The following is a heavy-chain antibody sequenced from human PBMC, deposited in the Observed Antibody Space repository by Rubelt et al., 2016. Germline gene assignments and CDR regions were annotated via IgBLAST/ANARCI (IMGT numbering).Heavy chain of an antibody. J-gene: IGHJ4*02. CDR1: GASISSDY. CDR2: IYYSGST. D-gene: IGHD1-26*01. Sequence: QVQLQESGPGLVKPSETLSLTCTVSGASISSDYWSWIRQPPGKGLEWIGYIYYSGSTYYNPSLTSRVTISVDTSKNQFSLKPGSGTAADTGVYYCARRGFSGSLGMFDYWGQGTLVTVSS. V-gene: IGHV4-59*06. CDR3: ARRGFSGSLGMFDY.